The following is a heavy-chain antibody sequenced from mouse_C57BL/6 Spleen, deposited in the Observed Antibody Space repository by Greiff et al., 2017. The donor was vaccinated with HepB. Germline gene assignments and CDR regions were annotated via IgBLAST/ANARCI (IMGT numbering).Heavy chain of an antibody. J-gene: IGHJ2*01. D-gene: IGHD2-2*01. CDR2: FYPGDGDT. CDR1: GYAFSSSW. V-gene: IGHV1-82*01. Sequence: QVQLQQSGPELVKPGASVKISCKASGYAFSSSWMNWVKQRPGKGLEWSGRFYPGDGDTNYNGKFKGKATLTADKSSSTAYMQLSSLTSEDSAVYFCVPSYYGYPYYFDYWGQGTTLTVSS. CDR3: VPSYYGYPYYFDY.